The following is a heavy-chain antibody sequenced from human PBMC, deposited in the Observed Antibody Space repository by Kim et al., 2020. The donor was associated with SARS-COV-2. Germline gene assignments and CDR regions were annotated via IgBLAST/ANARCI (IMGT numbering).Heavy chain of an antibody. CDR3: ARGRDHTPRDYDILTGYYFDY. V-gene: IGHV3-11*05. D-gene: IGHD3-9*01. J-gene: IGHJ4*02. CDR1: GFTFSDYY. Sequence: GGSLRLSCAASGFTFSDYYMSWIRQAPGKGLEWVSYISSRSSYTNYADSVKGRFTISRDNAKNSLYLQMNSLRAEDTAVYYCARGRDHTPRDYDILTGYYFDYWGQGTLVTVSP. CDR2: ISSRSSYT.